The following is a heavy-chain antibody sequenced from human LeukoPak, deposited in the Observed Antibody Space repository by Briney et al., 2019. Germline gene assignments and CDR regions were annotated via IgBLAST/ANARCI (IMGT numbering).Heavy chain of an antibody. CDR1: GGSISSSDYY. V-gene: IGHV4-39*02. CDR2: IYYSGTT. CDR3: ARDSSGYYQNYYFDY. Sequence: PSETLSLTCTVSGGSISSSDYYWGWIRQPPGKGLEWIASIYYSGTTHYNPSLKSRVTMSVDTSKNQFSLKLSSVTAADTAVYYCARDSSGYYQNYYFDYWGQGTLVTVSS. J-gene: IGHJ4*02. D-gene: IGHD3-22*01.